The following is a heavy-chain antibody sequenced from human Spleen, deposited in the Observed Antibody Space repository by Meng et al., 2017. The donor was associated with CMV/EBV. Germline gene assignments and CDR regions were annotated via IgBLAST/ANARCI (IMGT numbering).Heavy chain of an antibody. CDR1: GFTFSSYA. D-gene: IGHD6-13*01. CDR2: IKQDGSEK. CDR3: ARDRWPPGYYYDMDV. J-gene: IGHJ6*02. V-gene: IGHV3-7*01. Sequence: GESLKISCAASGFTFSSYAMSWVRQAPGKGLEWVANIKQDGSEKYHVDSVKGRFTISRDNAKNSLYLQMNSLRAEDTAVYYCARDRWPPGYYYDMDVWGQGTTVTVSS.